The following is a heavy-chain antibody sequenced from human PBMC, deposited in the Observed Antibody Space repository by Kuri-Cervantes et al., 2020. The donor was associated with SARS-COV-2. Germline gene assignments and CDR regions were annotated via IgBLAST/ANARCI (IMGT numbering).Heavy chain of an antibody. V-gene: IGHV4-30-2*01. CDR1: GGSISNGGYS. D-gene: IGHD3-3*01. CDR2: IFHSGTA. J-gene: IGHJ4*02. Sequence: LRLSCAVSGGSISNGGYSWIWIRQPPGKGLEYIGYIFHSGTAYYNPSLKSRVAMSADRSKNQFSLNLRSVTAADTAVYYCARATLTMNFDYWVPGALVTVSS. CDR3: ARATLTMNFDY.